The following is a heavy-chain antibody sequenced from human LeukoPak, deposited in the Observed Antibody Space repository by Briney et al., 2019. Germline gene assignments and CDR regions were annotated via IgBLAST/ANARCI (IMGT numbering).Heavy chain of an antibody. J-gene: IGHJ4*02. D-gene: IGHD3-22*01. CDR1: GCTFSSYA. CDR2: MIPIFGTA. Sequence: SVKLSCKSSGCTFSSYAISWVRQAPGQGLEWMVRMIPIFGTANYAQKFQGRVTITPDESTSTAYMELSSLRSEDTAVYYCARGYDSSGYSLGYFDYWGQGTLVAVSS. CDR3: ARGYDSSGYSLGYFDY. V-gene: IGHV1-69*13.